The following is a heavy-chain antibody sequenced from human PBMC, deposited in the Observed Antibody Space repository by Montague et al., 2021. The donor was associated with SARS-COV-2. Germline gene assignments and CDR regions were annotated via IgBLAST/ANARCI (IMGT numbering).Heavy chain of an antibody. D-gene: IGHD3-3*01. CDR3: ARKASRGITIFGVVTASYYFDY. J-gene: IGHJ4*02. CDR1: GGSISSSSYY. V-gene: IGHV4-39*01. Sequence: SETLSPSCTVSGGSISSSSYYWGWIRQPPGKGLEWIGSMDYSGSTYYKPSLESRVTISVDTSKNQFSLKLSSVTAADTAVYYCARKASRGITIFGVVTASYYFDYWGQGTLVTVSS. CDR2: MDYSGST.